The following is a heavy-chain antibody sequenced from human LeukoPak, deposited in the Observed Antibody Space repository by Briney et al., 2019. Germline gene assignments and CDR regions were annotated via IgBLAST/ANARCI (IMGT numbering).Heavy chain of an antibody. J-gene: IGHJ4*02. CDR3: ARDWDYYGSGSPFDY. CDR1: GYTFTGYY. V-gene: IGHV1-2*06. D-gene: IGHD3-10*01. CDR2: INPKSGGT. Sequence: GASVKVSCKASGYTFTGYYMHWVRQAPGQGLEWMGRINPKSGGTNYAKKFQGRVTMTRDTSISTAYMELSRLRSDDTAVYYCARDWDYYGSGSPFDYWGQGTLVTVSS.